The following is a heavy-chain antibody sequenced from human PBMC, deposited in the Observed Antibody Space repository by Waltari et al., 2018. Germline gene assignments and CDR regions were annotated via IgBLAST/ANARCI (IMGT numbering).Heavy chain of an antibody. V-gene: IGHV4-34*01. CDR3: ARRRPLYAGGLYFDY. J-gene: IGHJ4*02. CDR2: FHLSGCT. D-gene: IGHD2-15*01. CDR1: GGPFRGSF. Sequence: QVQLQQCGAGLLKPSQTLSLTCAVYGGPFRGSFFIRIRQLLGKVMEWIGEFHLSGCTNYNPCHKRRVTISVDTSKNQFSLKLSSVTAADTAVYYGARRRPLYAGGLYFDYWGQGTLVTVSS.